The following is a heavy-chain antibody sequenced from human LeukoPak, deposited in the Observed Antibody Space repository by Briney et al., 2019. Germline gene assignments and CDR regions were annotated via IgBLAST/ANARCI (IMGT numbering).Heavy chain of an antibody. D-gene: IGHD4-23*01. V-gene: IGHV4-59*01. J-gene: IGHJ4*02. Sequence: PSETLSLTCTVSGDSISSYYWSWIRQPPGKGLEWIGYIYYSGSTNYSPSLNSRVTISADTSKNQFSLKLSSVTAADTAVYYCARADYGGNYNPFDYWGQGTLVTVSS. CDR1: GDSISSYY. CDR2: IYYSGST. CDR3: ARADYGGNYNPFDY.